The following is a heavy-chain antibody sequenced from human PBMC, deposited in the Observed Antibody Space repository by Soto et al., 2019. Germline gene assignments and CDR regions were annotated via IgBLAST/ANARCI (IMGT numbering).Heavy chain of an antibody. CDR3: ARACSSTSCFYYYGMDV. V-gene: IGHV4-4*02. Sequence: SETLSLACAVSGGSISSSNWWSCVRQPPGKGLEWIGEIYHSGSTNYNPSLKSRVTISVDKSKNQFSLKLSSVTAADTAVYYCARACSSTSCFYYYGMDVWGQGTTVTVSS. CDR1: GGSISSSNW. J-gene: IGHJ6*02. D-gene: IGHD2-2*01. CDR2: IYHSGST.